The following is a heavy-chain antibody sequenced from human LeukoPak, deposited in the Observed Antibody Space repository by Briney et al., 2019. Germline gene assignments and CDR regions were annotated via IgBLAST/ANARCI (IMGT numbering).Heavy chain of an antibody. CDR1: GFTFSSYD. V-gene: IGHV3-13*01. D-gene: IGHD3-10*01. CDR2: IGTAGDT. Sequence: GGSLRLSCAASGFTFSSYDMHWVRQATGKGLEWVSAIGTAGDTYYPGSVKGRFTISRENAKNSLYLQMNSLSAGDTAMYYCARVAGSGSRNGMDVWGQGTTVTVSS. CDR3: ARVAGSGSRNGMDV. J-gene: IGHJ6*02.